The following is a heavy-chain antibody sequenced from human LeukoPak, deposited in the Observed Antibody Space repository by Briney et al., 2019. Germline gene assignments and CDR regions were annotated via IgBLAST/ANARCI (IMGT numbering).Heavy chain of an antibody. D-gene: IGHD3-10*01. CDR3: ARVMVRGVINLTGFDY. Sequence: GASVKVSCKASGYTFTGYYMHWVRQAPGQGLEWMGWINPNSGGTNYAQKFQGRVTMTRDTSISTAYMELSRLRSDDTAVYYCARVMVRGVINLTGFDYWGQGTLVTVSS. CDR1: GYTFTGYY. V-gene: IGHV1-2*02. CDR2: INPNSGGT. J-gene: IGHJ4*02.